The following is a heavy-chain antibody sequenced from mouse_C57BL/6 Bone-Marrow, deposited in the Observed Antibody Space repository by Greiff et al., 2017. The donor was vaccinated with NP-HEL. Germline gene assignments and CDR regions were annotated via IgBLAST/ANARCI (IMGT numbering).Heavy chain of an antibody. Sequence: VQLQQSGPELVKPGASVKIPCKASGYTFTDYNMDWVKQSHGKSLEWIGDINPNNGGTNYNQKFKGKATLTVDKSSSTAYMELRSLTSEDTAVYYCARGQSYDDGAWFAYWGQGTLVTVSA. CDR3: ARGQSYDDGAWFAY. CDR2: INPNNGGT. CDR1: GYTFTDYN. V-gene: IGHV1-18*01. D-gene: IGHD2-12*01. J-gene: IGHJ3*01.